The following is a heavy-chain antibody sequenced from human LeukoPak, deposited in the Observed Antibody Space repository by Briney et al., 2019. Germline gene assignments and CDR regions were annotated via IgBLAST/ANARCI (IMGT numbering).Heavy chain of an antibody. CDR2: INPNSGGT. D-gene: IGHD4-17*01. CDR3: ARDFGVTTTPYFDY. J-gene: IGHJ4*02. Sequence: ASVKVSCKASGYTFTGDYMHWVRHAPGQGLEWMGWINPNSGGTNYAQKFQGRVTMTRDTSISTAYMELSRLRSDDTAVYYCARDFGVTTTPYFDYWGQGTLVTVSS. CDR1: GYTFTGDY. V-gene: IGHV1-2*02.